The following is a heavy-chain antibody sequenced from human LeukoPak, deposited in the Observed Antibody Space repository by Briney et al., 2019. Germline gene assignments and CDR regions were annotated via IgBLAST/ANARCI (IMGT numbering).Heavy chain of an antibody. J-gene: IGHJ4*02. D-gene: IGHD3-9*01. Sequence: GGSLRLSCAASGFTFSSYAMHWVRQAPGKGLEWVAVISYDGSNKYYADSVKGRFTISRDNSKNTLYLQMNSLRAEDTAVYYCATLPGLRYFDWLPPGTSYWGQGTLVTVSS. V-gene: IGHV3-30-3*01. CDR3: ATLPGLRYFDWLPPGTSY. CDR2: ISYDGSNK. CDR1: GFTFSSYA.